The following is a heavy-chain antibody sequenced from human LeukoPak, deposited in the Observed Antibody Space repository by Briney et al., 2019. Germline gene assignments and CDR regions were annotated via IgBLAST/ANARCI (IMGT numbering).Heavy chain of an antibody. Sequence: GRSLRLSCAASGFTFSSYAMSWVRQAPGKGLEWVSAISGSGGSTYYADSVKGRFTISRDNSKNTLYLQMNSLRAEDTAVYYCAKKNRDIVVVPAATYDYWGQGTLVTVSS. CDR1: GFTFSSYA. CDR3: AKKNRDIVVVPAATYDY. J-gene: IGHJ4*02. V-gene: IGHV3-23*01. D-gene: IGHD2-2*01. CDR2: ISGSGGST.